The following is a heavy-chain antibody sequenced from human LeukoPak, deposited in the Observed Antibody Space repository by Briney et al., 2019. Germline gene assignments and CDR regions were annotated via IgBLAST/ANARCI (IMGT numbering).Heavy chain of an antibody. CDR1: GDALNSYY. CDR3: AGRAARFFDY. V-gene: IGHV4-59*13. D-gene: IGHD6-25*01. J-gene: IGHJ4*02. CDR2: IFYSGSS. Sequence: SETLSLTCTVSGDALNSYYWTWIRQPPGEGLQWIGYIFYSGSSNYNASLRSRVAISVDTSKNQFSLKLTSVTAADTAVYYCAGRAARFFDYWGQGILVTVSS.